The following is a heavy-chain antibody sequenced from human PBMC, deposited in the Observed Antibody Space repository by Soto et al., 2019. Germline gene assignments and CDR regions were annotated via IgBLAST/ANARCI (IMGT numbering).Heavy chain of an antibody. D-gene: IGHD1-7*01. J-gene: IGHJ4*02. CDR2: IYRTGST. CDR3: ASRDPGTSVDY. V-gene: IGHV4-4*02. Sequence: SETLSLTCAVSGGSFTSNNWWTWVRQPPGQGLEWIGEIYRTGSTNYNPSLKSRVTISLDKSENQFSLKVTSLTAADTAIYYCASRDPGTSVDYWGQGTLVTVSS. CDR1: GGSFTSNNW.